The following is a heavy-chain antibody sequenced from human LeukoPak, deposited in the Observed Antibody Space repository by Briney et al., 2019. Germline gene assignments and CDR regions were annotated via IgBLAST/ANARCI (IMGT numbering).Heavy chain of an antibody. CDR3: ARDLGDPTPHDGFDI. D-gene: IGHD4-17*01. CDR1: GGSISSSSYY. V-gene: IGHV4-39*07. Sequence: PSETLSLTCTVSGGSISSSSYYWGWIRQPPGKGLEWIGSIYYSGSTYYNPSLKSRVTISVDTSKNQFSLKLSSVTAADTAVYYCARDLGDPTPHDGFDIWGQGTMVTVSS. CDR2: IYYSGST. J-gene: IGHJ3*02.